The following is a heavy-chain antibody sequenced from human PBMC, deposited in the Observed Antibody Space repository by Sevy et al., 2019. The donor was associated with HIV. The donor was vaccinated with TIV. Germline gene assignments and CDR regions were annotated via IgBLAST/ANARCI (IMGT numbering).Heavy chain of an antibody. CDR3: ARARIAASAPYYFDY. J-gene: IGHJ4*02. V-gene: IGHV3-11*06. Sequence: GGSLRLSCAASGFTFSDYYMSWIRQAPGKGLGWISYISSRNTYTNYADSVKGRFTISRDNAKNSLYLHMDSLRAEDTAVYYCARARIAASAPYYFDYWGQGTLVTVSS. CDR2: ISSRNTYT. D-gene: IGHD6-13*01. CDR1: GFTFSDYY.